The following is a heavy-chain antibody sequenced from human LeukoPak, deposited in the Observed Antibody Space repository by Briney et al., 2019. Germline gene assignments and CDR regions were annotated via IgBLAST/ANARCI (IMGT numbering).Heavy chain of an antibody. D-gene: IGHD3-3*01. CDR3: QSRFLEWLLDY. J-gene: IGHJ4*02. V-gene: IGHV4-30-4*01. CDR1: GGSINSGDYY. Sequence: SQTLSLTCPVSGGSINSGDYYWSWIRQPPGKGLEWIGYIYYSGSTYYNPSLKSRVTISVDTSKNQFSLKLNSVTAADTAMYYCQSRFLEWLLDYWGQGTLVTVSS. CDR2: IYYSGST.